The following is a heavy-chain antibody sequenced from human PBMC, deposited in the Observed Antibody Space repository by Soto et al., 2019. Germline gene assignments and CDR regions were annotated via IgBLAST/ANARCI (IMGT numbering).Heavy chain of an antibody. V-gene: IGHV3-49*03. CDR3: TPQNFEYYYDSSGPGRWFDP. CDR1: GFTFGDYA. CDR2: IRSKAYGGTT. J-gene: IGHJ5*02. D-gene: IGHD3-22*01. Sequence: GESLILSCPASGFTFGDYAMSWFRPAPGKGLEWVGFIRSKAYGGTTEYAASVKGRFTISRDDSKSIAYLQMNSLKTEDTAVYYCTPQNFEYYYDSSGPGRWFDPWGQGTLVTVSS.